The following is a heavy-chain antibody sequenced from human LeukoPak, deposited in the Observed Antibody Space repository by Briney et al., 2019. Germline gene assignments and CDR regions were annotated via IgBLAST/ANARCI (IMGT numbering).Heavy chain of an antibody. CDR3: ARRWNYRRNYYIDV. CDR2: INDSGTI. V-gene: IGHV4-34*01. CDR1: GGSFSHYY. D-gene: IGHD1-7*01. Sequence: PSETLSLTCAVYGGSFSHYYWSWIRQSPRMGLEWIAEINDSGTINYNPSLMSRVTISLDKSKNQFSLKLSSATAADTAVYYCARRWNYRRNYYIDVWGKGATVSVSS. J-gene: IGHJ6*03.